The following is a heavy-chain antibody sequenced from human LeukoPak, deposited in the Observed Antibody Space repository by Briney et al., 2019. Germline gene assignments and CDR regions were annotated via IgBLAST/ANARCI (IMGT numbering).Heavy chain of an antibody. V-gene: IGHV3-74*01. CDR1: GFTFSSYW. D-gene: IGHD2-21*01. CDR2: ISSDGTGT. J-gene: IGHJ4*02. CDR3: ASTHSFEGSRHRNSMGY. Sequence: PGGSLRLSCAASGFTFSSYWMHWVRQAPGKGLVWVSRISSDGTGTSYADSVKGRFTISRDNAKNTLYLQMSSLRAEDTAVYYCASTHSFEGSRHRNSMGYWGQGTLVTVSS.